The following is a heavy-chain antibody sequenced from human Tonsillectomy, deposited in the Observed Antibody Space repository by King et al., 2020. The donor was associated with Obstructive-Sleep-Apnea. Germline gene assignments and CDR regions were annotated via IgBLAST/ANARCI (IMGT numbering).Heavy chain of an antibody. J-gene: IGHJ3*02. Sequence: VQLQESGPGLVKPSQTLSLTCAVSGGSISSGGYSWSWIRQPPGKGLEWIGYIYYSGSTYYNSSLKSRVTISVDTSKNQFSLKLSSVTAADTAVYYCARGGGSGSLDAFDIWGQGTMVTVSS. D-gene: IGHD3-10*01. CDR3: ARGGGSGSLDAFDI. CDR2: IYYSGST. CDR1: GGSISSGGYS. V-gene: IGHV4-30-4*07.